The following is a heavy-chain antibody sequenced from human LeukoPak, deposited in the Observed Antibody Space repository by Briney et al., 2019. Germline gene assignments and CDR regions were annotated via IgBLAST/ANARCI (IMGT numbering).Heavy chain of an antibody. CDR1: GGSFSGYY. D-gene: IGHD3-10*01. Sequence: ETLSLTCAVYGGSFSGYYWSWVRQAPGKGLEWVSAISGSGGSTYYADSVKGRFTISRDNSKNTLYLQMNSLRAEDTAVYYCAKDSGSYYPAYYYMDVWGKGTTVTISS. V-gene: IGHV3-23*01. CDR3: AKDSGSYYPAYYYMDV. J-gene: IGHJ6*03. CDR2: ISGSGGST.